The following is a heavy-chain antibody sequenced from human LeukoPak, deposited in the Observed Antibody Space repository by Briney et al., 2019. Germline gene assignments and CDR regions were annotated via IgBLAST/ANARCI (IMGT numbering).Heavy chain of an antibody. J-gene: IGHJ1*01. CDR2: IKEDGSEK. Sequence: PGGSLRLSCAASGFTFSNYWMSWVRQAPGKGLEWVANIKEDGSEKYYVDFVKGRFTISRDNSKNTLYLQMNSLRAEDTAVYYCARAGSSSWYWYFQHWGQGTLATVSS. V-gene: IGHV3-7*03. CDR3: ARAGSSSWYWYFQH. CDR1: GFTFSNYW. D-gene: IGHD6-13*01.